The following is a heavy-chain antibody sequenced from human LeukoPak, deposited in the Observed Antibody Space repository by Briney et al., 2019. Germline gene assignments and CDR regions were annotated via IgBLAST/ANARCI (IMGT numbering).Heavy chain of an antibody. D-gene: IGHD5-12*01. CDR3: AKDNYSGYYIDY. CDR2: ISGSDDNT. CDR1: GFTFSSYA. V-gene: IGHV3-23*01. Sequence: GGSLRLSCAAPGFTFSSYAMSWVRQAPGKGLEWVSAISGSDDNTYYADSVKGRFTISRDNSKNTLYLQMNSLRAEDTAVYYCAKDNYSGYYIDYWGQGTLVTVSS. J-gene: IGHJ4*02.